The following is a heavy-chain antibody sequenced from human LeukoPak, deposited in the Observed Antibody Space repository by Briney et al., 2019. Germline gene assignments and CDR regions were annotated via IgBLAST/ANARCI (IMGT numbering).Heavy chain of an antibody. CDR1: GFTVGTYW. CDR3: ARDGGHCEGITCPGDL. J-gene: IGHJ5*02. V-gene: IGHV3-7*03. D-gene: IGHD2-15*01. CDR2: IDRDGTTK. Sequence: GGSLRLSCAASGFTVGTYWMSWVRQAPGKGLEWVANIDRDGTTKFYLDSLEGRFTISRDNAKNSLYLQGNSLRVEDTAVYYCARDGGHCEGITCPGDLWGQGALVAVSS.